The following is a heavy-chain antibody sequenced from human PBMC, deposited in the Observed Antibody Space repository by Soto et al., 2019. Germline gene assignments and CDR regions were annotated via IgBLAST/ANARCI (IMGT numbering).Heavy chain of an antibody. D-gene: IGHD2-15*01. V-gene: IGHV3-30*18. CDR1: GFTFSNYG. J-gene: IGHJ4*02. Sequence: GGSLRLSCAASGFTFSNYGMHWVRQAPGKGLEWVAVISYDGRDKYYGESVKGRFTIFRDNSRNTLYLEMNTLRPDDTGVYYCAKDRGFCNGGSCYGFDYWSQGTLVTVSS. CDR3: AKDRGFCNGGSCYGFDY. CDR2: ISYDGRDK.